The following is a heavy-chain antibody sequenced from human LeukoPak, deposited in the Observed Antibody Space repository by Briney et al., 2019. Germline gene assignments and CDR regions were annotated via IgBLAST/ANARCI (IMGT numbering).Heavy chain of an antibody. J-gene: IGHJ6*04. CDR3: AELGITMIGGV. V-gene: IGHV3-48*03. CDR2: ISSSGSTI. D-gene: IGHD3-10*02. CDR1: GSTFGDFA. Sequence: GGSLRLSCTASGSTFGDFAMSWVRQAPGKGLEWVSYISSSGSTIYYADSVKGRFTISRDNAKNSLYLQMNSLRAEDTAVYYCAELGITMIGGVWGKGTTVTISS.